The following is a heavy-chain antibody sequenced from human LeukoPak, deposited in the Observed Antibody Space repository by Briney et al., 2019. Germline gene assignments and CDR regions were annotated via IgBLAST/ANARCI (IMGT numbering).Heavy chain of an antibody. J-gene: IGHJ4*02. CDR3: ARVSSYYDFWSGPYFDY. D-gene: IGHD3-3*01. V-gene: IGHV4-59*01. Sequence: PSETLSLTCTVSGGSISSYYWSWIRQPPGKGLEWIGYIYYSGSTNYNPSLKSRVTISVDTSKNQFSLKLSSVTAADTAVYYCARVSSYYDFWSGPYFDYWGQGTLVTVSS. CDR2: IYYSGST. CDR1: GGSISSYY.